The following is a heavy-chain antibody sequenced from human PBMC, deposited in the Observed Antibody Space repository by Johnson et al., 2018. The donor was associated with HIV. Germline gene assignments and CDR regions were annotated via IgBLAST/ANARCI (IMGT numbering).Heavy chain of an antibody. CDR3: ARATTYYYDTRQDAFDI. CDR2: IRYDGSNK. V-gene: IGHV3-30*02. CDR1: GFTFTNAW. Sequence: QVQLVESGGGLVKPGGSLRLSCAASGFTFTNAWMSWVRQAPGKGLEWVAFIRYDGSNKYYADYVKGRFTISRDNSKNTLYLQMNNLRADDTAVYYCARATTYYYDTRQDAFDIWGQGTMVTVSS. D-gene: IGHD3-22*01. J-gene: IGHJ3*02.